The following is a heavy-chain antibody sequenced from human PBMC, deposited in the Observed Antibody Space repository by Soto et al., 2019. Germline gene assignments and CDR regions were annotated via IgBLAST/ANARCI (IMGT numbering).Heavy chain of an antibody. J-gene: IGHJ4*02. D-gene: IGHD5-18*01. CDR2: MNVGTGGT. Sequence: QVQLVQSGAEVKKPGASVRVSCEASGYRFTTHYIHWVRQAPGQGLEWMGRMNVGTGGTTYAHKFQGRVTMSRDTSIRTAYVEGSSVKSDDAAMYYWASDGNFALRGYSVGFEFWGQGTLVTVSS. CDR1: GYRFTTHY. V-gene: IGHV1-2*06. CDR3: ASDGNFALRGYSVGFEF.